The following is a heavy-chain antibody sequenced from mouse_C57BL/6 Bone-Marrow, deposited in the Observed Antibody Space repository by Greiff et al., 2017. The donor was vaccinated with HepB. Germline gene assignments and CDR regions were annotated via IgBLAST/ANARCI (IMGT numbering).Heavy chain of an antibody. CDR2: IYPGNSDT. D-gene: IGHD1-1*01. CDR3: TSPFYYVTYFDY. V-gene: IGHV1-5*01. Sequence: EVKLVESGTVLARPGASVKMSCKTSGYTFTSYWMHWVKQRPGQGLEWIGAIYPGNSDTSYNQKFKGKAKLTAVTSASTAYMELSSLTNEDSAVYYCTSPFYYVTYFDYWGQGTTLTVSS. J-gene: IGHJ2*01. CDR1: GYTFTSYW.